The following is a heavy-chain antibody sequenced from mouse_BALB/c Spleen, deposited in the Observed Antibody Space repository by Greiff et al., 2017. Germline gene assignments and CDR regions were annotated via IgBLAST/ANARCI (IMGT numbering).Heavy chain of an antibody. CDR2: ISYSGST. Sequence: EVKLEESGPSLVKPSQTLSLTCSVTGDSITSGYWNWIRKFPGNKLEYMGYISYSGSTYYNPSLKSRISITRDTSKNQYYLQLNSVTTEDTATYYCASSYYATGYYAMDYWGQGTSVTVSS. D-gene: IGHD1-1*01. CDR1: GDSITSGY. CDR3: ASSYYATGYYAMDY. V-gene: IGHV3-8*02. J-gene: IGHJ4*01.